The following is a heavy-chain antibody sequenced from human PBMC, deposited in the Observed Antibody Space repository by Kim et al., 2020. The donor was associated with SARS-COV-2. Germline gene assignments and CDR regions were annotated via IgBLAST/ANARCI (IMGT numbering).Heavy chain of an antibody. D-gene: IGHD5-18*01. CDR2: IIPIFGTA. CDR1: GGTFSSYA. CDR3: AGGERGYSYGYFDY. J-gene: IGHJ4*02. Sequence: SVKVSCKASGGTFSSYAISWVRQAPGQGLEWMGGIIPIFGTANYAQKFQGRVTITADESTSTAYMELSSLRSEDTAVYYCAGGERGYSYGYFDYWGQGTLVTVSS. V-gene: IGHV1-69*13.